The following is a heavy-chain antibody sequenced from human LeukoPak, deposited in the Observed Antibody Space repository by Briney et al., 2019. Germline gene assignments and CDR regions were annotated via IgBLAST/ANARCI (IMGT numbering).Heavy chain of an antibody. CDR3: ARAPWFAYNYDSSGYPEYFQH. D-gene: IGHD3-22*01. J-gene: IGHJ1*01. Sequence: ASVKVSXKASGYTFTSYYMHWVRQAPGQGLEWMGIINPSGGSTSYAQKFQGRVTMTRDTSTSTVYMELSSLRSEDTAVYYCARAPWFAYNYDSSGYPEYFQHWGQGTLVTVSS. V-gene: IGHV1-46*01. CDR2: INPSGGST. CDR1: GYTFTSYY.